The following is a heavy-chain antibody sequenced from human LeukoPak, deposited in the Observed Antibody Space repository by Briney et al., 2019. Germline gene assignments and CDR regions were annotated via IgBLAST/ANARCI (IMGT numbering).Heavy chain of an antibody. Sequence: SETLSLTCTVSGGSFSSYYWSWIRQPPGKGLEWIGYINYSGSTNYNPSLKSRVTISVDTSKNQFSLKLSSVTAADTAVYYCAGGEGAGQNPGWFDHWGQGTLVTVSS. CDR3: AGGEGAGQNPGWFDH. D-gene: IGHD6-19*01. CDR2: INYSGST. CDR1: GGSFSSYY. V-gene: IGHV4-59*01. J-gene: IGHJ5*02.